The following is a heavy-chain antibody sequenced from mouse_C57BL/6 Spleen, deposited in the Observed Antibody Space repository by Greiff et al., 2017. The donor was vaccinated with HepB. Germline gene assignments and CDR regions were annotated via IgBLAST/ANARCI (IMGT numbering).Heavy chain of an antibody. J-gene: IGHJ4*01. CDR3: SFYYYGSDYYAMDY. CDR1: GYTFTDYY. D-gene: IGHD1-1*01. CDR2: INPNNGGT. V-gene: IGHV1-26*01. Sequence: EVQLQQSGPELVKPGASVKISCKASGYTFTDYYMNWVKQSHGKSLEWIGDINPNNGGTSYNQKFKGKATLTVDRSSSTAYMELRSLTSEDSAVYDCSFYYYGSDYYAMDYWGQGTSVTVSS.